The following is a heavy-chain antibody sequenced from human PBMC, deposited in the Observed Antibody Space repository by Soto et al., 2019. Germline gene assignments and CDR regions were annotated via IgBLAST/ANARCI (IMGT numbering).Heavy chain of an antibody. CDR2: ISANGRGT. Sequence: EVQLLESGGGLVQPGGSLRLSCATSGFSFSTYPMSWVRQAPGKGLEWVTAISANGRGTSYADSVKGRFTILRDNSKNTPYLQMNSLRAEDTAVYFCVKKRSYDRSNYDHFDSWGQGTLVTVSS. V-gene: IGHV3-23*01. CDR1: GFSFSTYP. J-gene: IGHJ4*02. CDR3: VKKRSYDRSNYDHFDS. D-gene: IGHD3-22*01.